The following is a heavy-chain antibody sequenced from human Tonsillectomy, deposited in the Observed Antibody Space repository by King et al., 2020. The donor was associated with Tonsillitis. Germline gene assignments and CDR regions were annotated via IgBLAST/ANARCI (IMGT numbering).Heavy chain of an antibody. D-gene: IGHD1-1*01. CDR2: IKEDGREK. Sequence: DVQLVESGGGLVQPGGSLRLSCAASRFTFSRYCMTWVRQAPGKGLEWVANIKEDGREKSYVASVKGRFTISSDNAKNALYLQMDSLRAEDTAVYSCAGGYNLDYWGQGTLVTVSS. V-gene: IGHV3-7*01. CDR1: RFTFSRYC. CDR3: AGGYNLDY. J-gene: IGHJ4*02.